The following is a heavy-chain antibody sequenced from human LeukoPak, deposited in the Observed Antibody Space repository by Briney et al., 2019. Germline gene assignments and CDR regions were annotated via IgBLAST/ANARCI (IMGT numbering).Heavy chain of an antibody. CDR2: IYHSGST. Sequence: SETLSLTCAVSGYSISSGYYWGWIRQPPGKGLECIGSIYHSGSTYYNPSLKSRVTISVDTSKNQFSLKLSSVTAADTAVYYCARPLATVGKKDAFDIWGQGTMVTVSS. J-gene: IGHJ3*02. CDR1: GYSISSGYY. D-gene: IGHD4-23*01. CDR3: ARPLATVGKKDAFDI. V-gene: IGHV4-38-2*01.